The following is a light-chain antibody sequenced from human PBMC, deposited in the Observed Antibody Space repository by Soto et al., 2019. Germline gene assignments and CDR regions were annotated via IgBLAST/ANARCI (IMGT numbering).Light chain of an antibody. CDR1: ETISTW. J-gene: IGKJ1*01. CDR2: SSS. Sequence: DTQMTQSPSTLSASVGDRVTITCRASETISTWLAWYQQKPGQAPKLLIYSSSFLESGVPSRFSCSGSGTEFTLTISSLQPDDFATYYCLQYNDYSWTFGQGTKLQIK. CDR3: LQYNDYSWT. V-gene: IGKV1-5*01.